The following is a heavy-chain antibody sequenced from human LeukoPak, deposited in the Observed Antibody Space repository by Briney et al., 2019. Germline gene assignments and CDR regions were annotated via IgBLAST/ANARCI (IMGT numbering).Heavy chain of an antibody. Sequence: SETLSLTCTVSGGSISSGSYYWSWIRQPPGKGLEWIGYIYHSGSTYYNPSLKSRVTISVDRSKNQFSLKLSSVTAADTAVYYCARGYSSSWYDGPRGNWGQGTLVTVSS. CDR2: IYHSGST. J-gene: IGHJ4*02. CDR3: ARGYSSSWYDGPRGN. CDR1: GGSISSGSYY. D-gene: IGHD6-13*01. V-gene: IGHV4-30-2*01.